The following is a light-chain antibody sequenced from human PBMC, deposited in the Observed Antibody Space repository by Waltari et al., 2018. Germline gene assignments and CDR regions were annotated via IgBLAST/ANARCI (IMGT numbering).Light chain of an antibody. CDR1: QSIGGW. V-gene: IGKV1-5*03. Sequence: DIQMTQSPSTLPASVGDRVTITCRASQSIGGWLAWYQQKPGKAPNLLIFKASFLEGGVPSRFSGSGSGTDFTLTISSLQPDDFATYYCQQYQTYPLTFGLGTKLEI. CDR3: QQYQTYPLT. J-gene: IGKJ2*01. CDR2: KAS.